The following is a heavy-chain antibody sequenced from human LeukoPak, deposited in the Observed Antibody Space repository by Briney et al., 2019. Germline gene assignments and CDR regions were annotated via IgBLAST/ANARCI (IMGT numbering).Heavy chain of an antibody. J-gene: IGHJ4*02. CDR2: ISSSSSYI. D-gene: IGHD3-3*01. V-gene: IGHV3-21*01. Sequence: GGSLRLSCAASGFTFSSYSMNWVRQAPGKGLEWVSSISSSSSYIYYADSVKGRFTISRDNAKTSLYLQMNSLRAEDTAVYYCARAVGDYDFWSGYLATDDYWGQGTLVTVSS. CDR1: GFTFSSYS. CDR3: ARAVGDYDFWSGYLATDDY.